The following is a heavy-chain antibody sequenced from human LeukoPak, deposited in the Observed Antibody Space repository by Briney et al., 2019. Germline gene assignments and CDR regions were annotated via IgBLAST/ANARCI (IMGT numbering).Heavy chain of an antibody. D-gene: IGHD2-2*02. CDR3: ARTGGLGYCSSTSCYKIWYFDL. V-gene: IGHV4-38-2*01. J-gene: IGHJ2*01. Sequence: PSETLSLTCAVSGYSISSGYYWGWIRQPPGKGLEWIGSIDHSGSTYYNPSLKSRVTISVDTSKNQFSLKLRSVTAADTAVYYCARTGGLGYCSSTSCYKIWYFDLWGRGTLVTVSS. CDR2: IDHSGST. CDR1: GYSISSGYY.